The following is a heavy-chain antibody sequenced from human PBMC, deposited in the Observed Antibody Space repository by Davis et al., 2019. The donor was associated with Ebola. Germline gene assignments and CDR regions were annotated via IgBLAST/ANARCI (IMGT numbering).Heavy chain of an antibody. CDR3: ARPRRYCSSTSCLHYYYYYYMDV. D-gene: IGHD2-2*01. J-gene: IGHJ6*03. Sequence: SETLSLTCAVSGGSISSSNWWSWVRQPPGKGLEWIGEINHSGSTNYNPSLKSRVTISVDTSKNQFSLKLSSVTAADTAVYYCARPRRYCSSTSCLHYYYYYYMDVWGKGTTVTVSS. CDR1: GGSISSSNW. CDR2: INHSGST. V-gene: IGHV4-4*02.